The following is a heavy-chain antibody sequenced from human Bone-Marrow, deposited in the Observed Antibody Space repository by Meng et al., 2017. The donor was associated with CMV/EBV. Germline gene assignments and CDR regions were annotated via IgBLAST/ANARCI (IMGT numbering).Heavy chain of an antibody. CDR1: GYTFTSYG. CDR2: ISAYNGNT. Sequence: ASVNGSCQAPGYTFTSYGISWVRQAPGQGLEWLGWISAYNGNTNYAQKLQGRVTMTTDTSTSTAYMELRSLRSDYTAVYYCAREYSSSLYDYYYGMDVWGQGTTVTVSS. V-gene: IGHV1-18*01. CDR3: AREYSSSLYDYYYGMDV. D-gene: IGHD6-6*01. J-gene: IGHJ6*02.